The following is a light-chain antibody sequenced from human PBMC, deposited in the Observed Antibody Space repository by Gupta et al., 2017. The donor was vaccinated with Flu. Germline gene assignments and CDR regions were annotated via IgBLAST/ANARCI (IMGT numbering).Light chain of an antibody. Sequence: SYELTQPPSVSVSPGQTARITCSGDALPKQDAYWYQQKPGQAPVLVLEKGSERPSGLQERFEANSEGTNAMSISRGHQAEDDTYYYHPSEDSGSSWVFGGGTKLTVL. V-gene: IGLV3-25*02. CDR3: PSEDSGSSWV. J-gene: IGLJ3*02. CDR1: ALPKQD. CDR2: KGS.